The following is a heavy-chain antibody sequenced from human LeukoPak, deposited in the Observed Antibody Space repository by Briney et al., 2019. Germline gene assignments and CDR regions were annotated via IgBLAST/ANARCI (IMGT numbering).Heavy chain of an antibody. Sequence: WASVKVSCKVSGYTLTELSMHWVRQAPGKGLEWMGGFDPEDGETIYAQKFQGRVTMTEDTSTDTAYMELSSLRSEDTAVYYCATKRPDTYYGFWSGYFHFDYWGQGTLVTVSS. CDR1: GYTLTELS. CDR3: ATKRPDTYYGFWSGYFHFDY. D-gene: IGHD3-3*01. J-gene: IGHJ4*02. CDR2: FDPEDGET. V-gene: IGHV1-24*01.